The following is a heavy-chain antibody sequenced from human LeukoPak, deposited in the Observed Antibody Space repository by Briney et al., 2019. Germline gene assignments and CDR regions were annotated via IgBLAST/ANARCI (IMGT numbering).Heavy chain of an antibody. CDR3: AKGSTDYYMDV. CDR2: ISGGGEAT. V-gene: IGHV3-23*01. J-gene: IGHJ6*03. CDR1: GFTFSSSV. Sequence: PGGSLRLSCAASGFTFSSSVMSWVRQAPGKGLEWVSAISGGGEATYFADSVMGRLTISRDNFRSTPSLQMNSLRAEDTAIYYCAKGSTDYYMDVWGKGTTVTVSS. D-gene: IGHD3-10*01.